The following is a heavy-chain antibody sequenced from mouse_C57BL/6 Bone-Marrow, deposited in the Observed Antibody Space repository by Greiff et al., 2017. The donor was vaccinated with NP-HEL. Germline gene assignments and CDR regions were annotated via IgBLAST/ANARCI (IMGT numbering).Heavy chain of an antibody. V-gene: IGHV14-4*01. D-gene: IGHD2-12*01. Sequence: DVKLQESGAELVRPGASVKLSCTASGFNIKDDYMHWVKQRPEQGLEWIGWIDPENGDTEYASKFQGKATITADTSSNTAYLQLSSLTSEDTAVYYCTTPYSYYAMDYWGQGTSVTVSS. J-gene: IGHJ4*01. CDR3: TTPYSYYAMDY. CDR2: IDPENGDT. CDR1: GFNIKDDY.